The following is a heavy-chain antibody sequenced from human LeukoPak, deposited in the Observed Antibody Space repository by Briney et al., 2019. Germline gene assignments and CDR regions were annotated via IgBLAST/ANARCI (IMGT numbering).Heavy chain of an antibody. D-gene: IGHD3-3*01. J-gene: IGHJ4*02. CDR1: GYTFTSYG. CDR3: ARDRYYDFWSGTNAIFDY. CDR2: ISAYNGNT. V-gene: IGHV1-18*01. Sequence: ASVKVSCKASGYTFTSYGISWVRQAPGQGLEWMGWISAYNGNTNYAQKLRGRVTMTTDTSTSTAYMELRSLRSDDTAVYYCARDRYYDFWSGTNAIFDYWGQGTLVTVSS.